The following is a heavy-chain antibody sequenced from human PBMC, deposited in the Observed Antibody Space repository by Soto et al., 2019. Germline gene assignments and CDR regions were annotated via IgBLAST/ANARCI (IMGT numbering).Heavy chain of an antibody. CDR1: GFTFGSYA. CDR3: AKEIIKGGSSYYGMDV. CDR2: ISGSGGST. J-gene: IGHJ6*02. D-gene: IGHD3-10*01. V-gene: IGHV3-23*01. Sequence: PRGSLRRSCAASGFTFGSYAMSCVRQAPGKGLDWVSAISGSGGSTYYADSVKGRFAISRDNSKNKLYLQMNSLRAEDTTVYYCAKEIIKGGSSYYGMDVWGEGTTVSV.